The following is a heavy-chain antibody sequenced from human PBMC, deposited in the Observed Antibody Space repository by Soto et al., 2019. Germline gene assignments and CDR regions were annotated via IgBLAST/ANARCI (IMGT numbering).Heavy chain of an antibody. Sequence: QVQLVESGGGVVQPGRSLRLSCAASGFTFSSYGMHWVRQAPGKGLEWVAVIWYDGSNKYYADSVKGRFTISRDNSKNALYLQMNSLGAEDTAVYYCARDGYCSSTSCYGMDVWGQGTTVTVSS. CDR2: IWYDGSNK. J-gene: IGHJ6*02. D-gene: IGHD2-2*03. CDR3: ARDGYCSSTSCYGMDV. V-gene: IGHV3-33*01. CDR1: GFTFSSYG.